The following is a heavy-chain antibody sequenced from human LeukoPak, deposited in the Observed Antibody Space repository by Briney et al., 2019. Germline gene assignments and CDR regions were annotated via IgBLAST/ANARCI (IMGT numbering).Heavy chain of an antibody. Sequence: SQTLSLTCAISGDSVLSNTAAWNWIRQSPSGGLEWLGRTYYRSKWYTDYAVSVGSRMIIKPETSNNQFFLQLNFVTPADTAVYYCARDESGSRLDYWGQGTLVTVSS. D-gene: IGHD1-26*01. CDR1: GDSVLSNTAA. CDR3: ARDESGSRLDY. V-gene: IGHV6-1*01. CDR2: TYYRSKWYT. J-gene: IGHJ4*02.